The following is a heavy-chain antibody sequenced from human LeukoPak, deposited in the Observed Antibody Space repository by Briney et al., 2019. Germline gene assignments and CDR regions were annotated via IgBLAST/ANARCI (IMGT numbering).Heavy chain of an antibody. D-gene: IGHD7-27*01. CDR3: ARGGNWGWHYYYYLDV. CDR1: GYTFTSYD. V-gene: IGHV1-8*03. Sequence: ASVKVSCKASGYTFTSYDINWVRQATGQGLEWMGWMNPNSGNTGYAQKFQGRVTITRNTSISTAYMELSSLRSEDTAVYYCARGGNWGWHYYYYLDVWGKGTTVTVSS. CDR2: MNPNSGNT. J-gene: IGHJ6*03.